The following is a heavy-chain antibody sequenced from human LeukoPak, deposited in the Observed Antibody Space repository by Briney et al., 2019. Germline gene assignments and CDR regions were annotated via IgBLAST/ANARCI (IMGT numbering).Heavy chain of an antibody. D-gene: IGHD5-12*01. CDR1: GGSLSGYY. CDR3: ARGTVYSGYDRLGPPHAFDI. J-gene: IGHJ3*02. CDR2: INHSGST. Sequence: SETLSLTCAAYGGSLSGYYWSWIRQPPGKGLEWIGEINHSGSTNYNPSLKSRVTISVDTSKNQFSLKLSSVTAADTAVYYCARGTVYSGYDRLGPPHAFDIWGQGTMVTVSS. V-gene: IGHV4-34*01.